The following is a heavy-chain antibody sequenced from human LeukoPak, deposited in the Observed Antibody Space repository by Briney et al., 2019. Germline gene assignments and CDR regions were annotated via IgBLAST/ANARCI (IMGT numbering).Heavy chain of an antibody. CDR2: ISSDSKTI. Sequence: GGSLRLSCAASGFTFRSHTINWVRQAPGKGLEWVSSISSDSKTIYYTDSVKGRFTISRDNSKNTLYLQMNSLRAEDTAVYYCARRVSSGWFLDYWGQGTLVTVSS. CDR1: GFTFRSHT. J-gene: IGHJ4*02. V-gene: IGHV3-48*01. CDR3: ARRVSSGWFLDY. D-gene: IGHD6-19*01.